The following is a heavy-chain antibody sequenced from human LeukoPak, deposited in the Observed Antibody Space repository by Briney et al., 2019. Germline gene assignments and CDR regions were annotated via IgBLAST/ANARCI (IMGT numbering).Heavy chain of an antibody. D-gene: IGHD1-26*01. V-gene: IGHV4-39*01. J-gene: IGHJ5*02. CDR3: ARSDSGRHGWLDP. CDR2: IFYVGDT. CDR1: GGSITSSSYY. Sequence: SETLSLTCTVSGGSITSSSYYWAWIRQPPGKGLEWIGSIFYVGDTYYNPSLESRITISVDTSRNQFSLKLYSVTAADTAVYYFARSDSGRHGWLDPWGRGTLVTVSS.